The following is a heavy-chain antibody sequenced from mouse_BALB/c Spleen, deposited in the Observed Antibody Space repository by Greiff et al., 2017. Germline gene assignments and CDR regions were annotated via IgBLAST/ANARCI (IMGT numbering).Heavy chain of an antibody. J-gene: IGHJ2*01. V-gene: IGHV1-7*01. CDR3: AKINDGYYVGDY. CDR2: INPSTGYT. Sequence: VQLQQSGAELAKPGASVKMSCKASGYTFTSYWMHWVKQRPGQGLEWIGYINPSTGYTEYNQKFKDKATLTADKSSSTAYMQLSSLTSEDSAVSYCAKINDGYYVGDYWGQGTTLTVSS. D-gene: IGHD2-3*01. CDR1: GYTFTSYW.